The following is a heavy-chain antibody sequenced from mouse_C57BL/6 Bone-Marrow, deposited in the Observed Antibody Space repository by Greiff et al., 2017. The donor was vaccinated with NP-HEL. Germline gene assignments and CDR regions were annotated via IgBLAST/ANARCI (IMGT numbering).Heavy chain of an antibody. V-gene: IGHV1-64*01. Sequence: QVHVKQSGAELVKPGASVKLSCKASGYTFTSYWMHWVKQRPGQGLEWIGMIHPNSGSTNYNEKFKSKATLTVDKSSSTAYMQLSSLTSEDSAVYYCARAYYSNDEYFDVWGTGTTVTVSS. J-gene: IGHJ1*03. CDR3: ARAYYSNDEYFDV. CDR2: IHPNSGST. D-gene: IGHD2-5*01. CDR1: GYTFTSYW.